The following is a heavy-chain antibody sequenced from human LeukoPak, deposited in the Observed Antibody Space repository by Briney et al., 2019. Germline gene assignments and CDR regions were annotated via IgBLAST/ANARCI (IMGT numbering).Heavy chain of an antibody. D-gene: IGHD3-22*01. CDR1: GGSISSSSYY. Sequence: SETLSLTCTVSGGSISSSSYYWGWIRQPPGKGLEWIGSIYYSGSTYYNPSLKSRVTISVDTSKNQFSLKLSSVTAADTAVYYCARSRDSYYYDSSGYPSFDYWGQGTLVTVSS. CDR3: ARSRDSYYYDSSGYPSFDY. CDR2: IYYSGST. J-gene: IGHJ4*02. V-gene: IGHV4-39*01.